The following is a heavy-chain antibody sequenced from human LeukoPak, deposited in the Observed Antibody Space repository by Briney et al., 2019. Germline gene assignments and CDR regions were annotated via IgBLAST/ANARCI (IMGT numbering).Heavy chain of an antibody. V-gene: IGHV1-24*01. J-gene: IGHJ4*02. CDR1: GGTFSSYA. Sequence: GASVKVSCKASGGTFSSYAISWVRQAPGKGLEWMGGFDPEDGETIYAQKFQGRVTMTEDASTDTAYMELSSLRSEDTAVYYCATLLVPADYWGQGTLVTVSS. CDR3: ATLLVPADY. CDR2: FDPEDGET. D-gene: IGHD1-26*01.